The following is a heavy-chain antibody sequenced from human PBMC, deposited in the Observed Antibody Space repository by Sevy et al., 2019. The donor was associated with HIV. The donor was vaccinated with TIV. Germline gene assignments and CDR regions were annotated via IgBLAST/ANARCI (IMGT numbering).Heavy chain of an antibody. V-gene: IGHV3-21*01. D-gene: IGHD1-1*01. CDR3: ARGQNGKVDY. J-gene: IGHJ4*02. Sequence: GGSLRLSCAASGFTFSSYSMTWVRQAPGKGLGWVSSSSSSSTYIFYADSVKGRFTISRDNAKNSLFLQMNTLIAEDSALYYCARGQNGKVDYWGQGTLVTVSS. CDR1: GFTFSSYS. CDR2: SSSSSTYI.